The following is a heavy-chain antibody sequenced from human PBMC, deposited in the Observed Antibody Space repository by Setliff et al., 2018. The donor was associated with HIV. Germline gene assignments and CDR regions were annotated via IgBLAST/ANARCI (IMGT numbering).Heavy chain of an antibody. CDR1: GGPIRSSSHH. CDR2: IYYSGST. J-gene: IGHJ4*02. Sequence: TLSLTCTVSGGPIRSSSHHWGGIRQFPGKGLQWIGSIYYSGSTHYNKSLKRRVTKSVDTSKNQFALELNSVTAAETALYFCTRHAPSGELYYFDYWGQGILVTVSS. V-gene: IGHV4-39*01. D-gene: IGHD3-10*01. CDR3: TRHAPSGELYYFDY.